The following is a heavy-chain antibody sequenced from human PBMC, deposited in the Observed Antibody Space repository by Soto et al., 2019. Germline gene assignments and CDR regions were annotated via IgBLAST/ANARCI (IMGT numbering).Heavy chain of an antibody. V-gene: IGHV3-11*01. D-gene: IGHD2-15*01. CDR1: GFTFSDYY. J-gene: IGHJ6*03. CDR2: ISSSGSTI. Sequence: GGSLRLSCAASGFTFSDYYMSWIRQAPGKGLEWVSYISSSGSTIYYADSVKGRFTISRDNAKNSLYLQMNSLRAEDTAVYYCARDCGGGSCYSGYYYYYMDVWGKGTTVTVSS. CDR3: ARDCGGGSCYSGYYYYYMDV.